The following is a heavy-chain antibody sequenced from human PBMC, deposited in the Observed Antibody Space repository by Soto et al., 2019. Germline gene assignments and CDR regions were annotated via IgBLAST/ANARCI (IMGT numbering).Heavy chain of an antibody. CDR1: GGSISSYY. D-gene: IGHD6-19*01. CDR3: AREGSGWAGFDY. CDR2: IYYSGST. V-gene: IGHV4-59*01. Sequence: SETLSLTCTVSGGSISSYYWSWIRQPPGKGLEWIGYIYYSGSTNYNPSLKSRVTISVDTSKNQFSLKLSSVTAADTAVYYCAREGSGWAGFDYWGQGTLVTVSS. J-gene: IGHJ4*02.